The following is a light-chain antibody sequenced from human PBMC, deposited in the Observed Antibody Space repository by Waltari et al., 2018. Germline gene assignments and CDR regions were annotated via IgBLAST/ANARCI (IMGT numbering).Light chain of an antibody. Sequence: DIVMTQSPDSLAVSLCERATITCKSSQTLLDSSNNRNYLAWYQQKPGQPPKLLIYWASSRESGVPDRFSGSGSGTDFTLTITSLQAEDVAVYYCQQYYSPPPLFTFGPGTKVDIK. V-gene: IGKV4-1*01. CDR2: WAS. CDR3: QQYYSPPPLFT. CDR1: QTLLDSSNNRNY. J-gene: IGKJ3*01.